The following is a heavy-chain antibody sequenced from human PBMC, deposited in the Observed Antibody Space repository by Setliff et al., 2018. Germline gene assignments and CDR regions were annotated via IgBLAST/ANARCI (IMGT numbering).Heavy chain of an antibody. CDR2: IYPGDSHT. V-gene: IGHV5-51*01. Sequence: PRGSLKISCKGSGYSFSNFWIGWVRQMPGKGLEWMGIIYPGDSHTRYSPSFQGQVTMSADKSINTAYLQWNNLKASDTAVYYCARRGERFFNWFDPWGQGTLVTVSS. CDR1: GYSFSNFW. J-gene: IGHJ5*02. D-gene: IGHD2-21*01. CDR3: ARRGERFFNWFDP.